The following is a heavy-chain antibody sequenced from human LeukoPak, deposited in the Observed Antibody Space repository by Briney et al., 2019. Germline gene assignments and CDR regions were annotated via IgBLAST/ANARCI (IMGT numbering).Heavy chain of an antibody. CDR1: GSSLTSYW. D-gene: IGHD3-22*01. Sequence: PGEPLQISSKGSGSSLTSYWIGWVRPMPGKGVEWMGTIYPGDANTRYSASFKGQVTISADKSISTAYLQWSSLKASDTAMYYCATVPTGRSEYDNSDYYPYFDYWGQGTLVTVSS. V-gene: IGHV5-51*01. CDR2: IYPGDANT. CDR3: ATVPTGRSEYDNSDYYPYFDY. J-gene: IGHJ4*02.